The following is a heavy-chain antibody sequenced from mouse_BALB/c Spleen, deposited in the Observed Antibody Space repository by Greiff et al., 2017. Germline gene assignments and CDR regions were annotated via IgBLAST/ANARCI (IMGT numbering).Heavy chain of an antibody. CDR1: GYTFTSYW. D-gene: IGHD2-14*01. CDR3: ARESSRRYDY. V-gene: IGHV1-87*01. J-gene: IGHJ2*01. Sequence: QVQLQQSGPELVKTGASVKISCKASGYTFTSYWMQWVKQRPGQGLEWIGAIYPGDGDTRYTQKFKGKATLTADKSSSTAYMQLSSLASEDSAVYYCARESSRRYDYWGQGTTLTVSS. CDR2: IYPGDGDT.